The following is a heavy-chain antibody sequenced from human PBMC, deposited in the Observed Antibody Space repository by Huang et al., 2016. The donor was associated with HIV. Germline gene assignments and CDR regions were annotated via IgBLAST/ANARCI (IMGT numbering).Heavy chain of an antibody. V-gene: IGHV4-59*02. J-gene: IGHJ5*02. D-gene: IGHD6-19*01. CDR1: GDSVSSHY. CDR2: VYDRGNP. Sequence: QVRLQESGPGLVKPSETLSLSCTVSGDSVSSHYWGWIRHPPGKGLEWSGTVYDRGNPEYTPRFKSRITTSGDTSKNGCSLIIASVSAADSAMYFCVRDQGRLAVGGIDKWFDPWGQGALVTVSS. CDR3: VRDQGRLAVGGIDKWFDP.